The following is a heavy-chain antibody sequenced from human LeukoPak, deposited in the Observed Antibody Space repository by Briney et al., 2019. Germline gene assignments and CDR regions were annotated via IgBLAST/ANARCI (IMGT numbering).Heavy chain of an antibody. CDR2: IYWDDDK. D-gene: IGHD3-10*01. Sequence: SGPTLVNPTRTLTLTCTFSGFSLSASGVGVGWIRQPPGKALEWLALIYWDDDKRYSPSLKSRLTITKDTSKNQVVLTMTNMDPVDTATYYCAHMSTMVRGVTYYFNYWGQGTLVTVSS. CDR3: AHMSTMVRGVTYYFNY. J-gene: IGHJ4*02. CDR1: GFSLSASGVG. V-gene: IGHV2-5*02.